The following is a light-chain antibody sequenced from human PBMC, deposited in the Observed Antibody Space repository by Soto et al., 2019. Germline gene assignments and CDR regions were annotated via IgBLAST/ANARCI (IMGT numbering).Light chain of an antibody. J-gene: IGKJ4*01. CDR3: QQRSKWVT. CDR1: QSVSTY. CDR2: DAS. V-gene: IGKV3-11*01. Sequence: EIVLTQSPATLSLSPGERATLSCRASQSVSTYLAWYQQKPGQAPRLLIYDASNRATGIPARFSGSGSGTDFTLTFSSLEPEDFAVYYCQQRSKWVTFGRGTKVDIK.